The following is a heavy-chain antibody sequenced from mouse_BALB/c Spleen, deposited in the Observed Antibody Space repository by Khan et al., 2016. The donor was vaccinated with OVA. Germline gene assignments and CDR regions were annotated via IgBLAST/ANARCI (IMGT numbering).Heavy chain of an antibody. CDR1: GYSITSGYG. D-gene: IGHD1-2*01. J-gene: IGHJ2*01. Sequence: EVQLQESGPGLVKPSQSLSLTCTVTGYSITSGYGWNWIRQFPGNKLEWMGYISYSGSTNYNPSFKSRISITLDTSKNQFFLQLNSVTAEETATYYCARTARIKYWGQGTTLTVSS. V-gene: IGHV3-2*02. CDR2: ISYSGST. CDR3: ARTARIKY.